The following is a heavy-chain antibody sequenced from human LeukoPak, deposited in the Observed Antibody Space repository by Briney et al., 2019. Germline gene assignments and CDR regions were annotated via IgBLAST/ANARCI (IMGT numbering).Heavy chain of an antibody. J-gene: IGHJ4*02. CDR1: GYTFTSYG. D-gene: IGHD3-22*01. Sequence: GASVKVSCKASGYTFTSYGISWVRQAPGQGLEWMGWISAYNGNTNYAQKLQGRVTMTTDTPTSTAYMELRSLRSDDTAVYNCARVPRARFDSSGWGYYFDYWGQGTLVTVSS. V-gene: IGHV1-18*01. CDR3: ARVPRARFDSSGWGYYFDY. CDR2: ISAYNGNT.